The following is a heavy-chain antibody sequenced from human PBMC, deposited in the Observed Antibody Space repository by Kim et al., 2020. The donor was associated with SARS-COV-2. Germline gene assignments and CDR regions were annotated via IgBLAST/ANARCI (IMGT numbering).Heavy chain of an antibody. CDR2: INPNSGGT. Sequence: ASVKVSCKASGYTFTGYYMHWVRQAPGQGLEWMGWINPNSGGTNYAQKFQGRVTMTRDTSISTAYMELSRLRSDDTAVYYCARVRVGATLNFDYWGQGTLVTVSS. CDR1: GYTFTGYY. CDR3: ARVRVGATLNFDY. J-gene: IGHJ4*02. V-gene: IGHV1-2*02. D-gene: IGHD1-26*01.